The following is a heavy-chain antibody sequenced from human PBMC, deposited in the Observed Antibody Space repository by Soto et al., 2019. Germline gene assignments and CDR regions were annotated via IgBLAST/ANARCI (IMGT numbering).Heavy chain of an antibody. J-gene: IGHJ4*02. CDR3: STGKVAAAEYYFDY. Sequence: EVQLVESGGGLIKPGGSLRLSCAASGFTFSKAWMNWVRQAPGKGLEWVGRIKSKTDGGTTDYAAPVKGRFTISRDDSKTTLYLQMNSLKTEDTAVYYCSTGKVAAAEYYFDYWGQGTLVTVSS. D-gene: IGHD6-13*01. CDR1: GFTFSKAW. V-gene: IGHV3-15*07. CDR2: IKSKTDGGTT.